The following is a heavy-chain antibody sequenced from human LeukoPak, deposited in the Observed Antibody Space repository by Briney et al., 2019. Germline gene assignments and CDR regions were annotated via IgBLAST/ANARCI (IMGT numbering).Heavy chain of an antibody. Sequence: ASVKVSCKASGYTFTSYDINWVRQAPGQGLEWMGWMNPNSGNTVYAQTFQGRVTMTRNTSISTAYMELSSLRSEDTAVYYCARVRGFDYGDYLYYFDYWGQGTLVTVSS. CDR1: GYTFTSYD. V-gene: IGHV1-8*01. CDR2: MNPNSGNT. J-gene: IGHJ4*02. D-gene: IGHD4-17*01. CDR3: ARVRGFDYGDYLYYFDY.